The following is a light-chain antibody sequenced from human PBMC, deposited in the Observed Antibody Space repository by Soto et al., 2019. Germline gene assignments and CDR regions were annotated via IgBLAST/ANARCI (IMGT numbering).Light chain of an antibody. CDR3: QHFGRSPPYT. CDR2: GSS. Sequence: EIVLAQSPGTLSLSPGERATLSCRASQSVSSSYLAWYQQKPGQAPRLLISGSSGRASGIPDRFSASGSGTEFTLTISRLEPEDCAVYYCQHFGRSPPYTFGQGTKVDIK. J-gene: IGKJ2*01. CDR1: QSVSSSY. V-gene: IGKV3-20*01.